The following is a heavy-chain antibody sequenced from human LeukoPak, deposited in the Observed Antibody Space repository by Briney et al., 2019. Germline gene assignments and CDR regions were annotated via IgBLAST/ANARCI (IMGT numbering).Heavy chain of an antibody. CDR1: GGSISSYY. CDR2: IYYSGSA. D-gene: IGHD3-22*01. CDR3: ARSSPYYYESSGANYYYFYYMDV. J-gene: IGHJ6*03. V-gene: IGHV4-59*01. Sequence: SETLSLTCTVSGGSISSYYWSWIRQPPGKGLEWIGYIYYSGSANYNPSLKSRVTISVDTSKNQFSLKLNSVTAADTAVYYCARSSPYYYESSGANYYYFYYMDVWGKGTTVTISS.